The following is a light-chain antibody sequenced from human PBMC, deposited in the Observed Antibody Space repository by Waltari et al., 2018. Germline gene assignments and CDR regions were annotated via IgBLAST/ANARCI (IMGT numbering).Light chain of an antibody. J-gene: IGLJ2*01. CDR1: SLRRNY. CDR3: HSRDKNVNHVL. CDR2: GKN. V-gene: IGLV3-19*01. Sequence: SSELTQDPAVSVALGQTIKITCQGDSLRRNYANWYQQAPGQAPVLVIYGKNNRPSGIPGRFSGSKSGISASLTITGVQAEDEADYYCHSRDKNVNHVLFGGGTKLTVL.